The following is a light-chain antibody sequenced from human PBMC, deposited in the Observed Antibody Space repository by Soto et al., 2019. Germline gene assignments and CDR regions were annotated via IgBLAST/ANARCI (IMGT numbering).Light chain of an antibody. J-gene: IGLJ1*01. CDR1: SSDIGGYKY. Sequence: QSALTQPASVSESPGQSITISCAGTSSDIGGYKYVSWYQQHPDKAPKLMIYEVSNRPSGVSNRFSGSKSGNTASLTISGLQAEDEADYYCSSYTSSSTYVFGTGTKLTVL. CDR3: SSYTSSSTYV. CDR2: EVS. V-gene: IGLV2-14*01.